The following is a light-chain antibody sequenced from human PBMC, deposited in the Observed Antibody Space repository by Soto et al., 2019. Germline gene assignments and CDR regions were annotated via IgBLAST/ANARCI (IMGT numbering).Light chain of an antibody. V-gene: IGKV3-11*01. Sequence: EIVLTQSPATLSLSPGERATLSCRASQSISSSLAWYQQKPGQAPRLLIYDTSNRATGISARFSGGGSGTDFTLTISSLEPEDFAVYYCQQRSSWPLTFGGGTKVDIK. CDR3: QQRSSWPLT. CDR1: QSISSS. J-gene: IGKJ4*01. CDR2: DTS.